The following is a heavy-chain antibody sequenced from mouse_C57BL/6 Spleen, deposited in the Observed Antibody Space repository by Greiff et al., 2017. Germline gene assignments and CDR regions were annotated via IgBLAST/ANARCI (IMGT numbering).Heavy chain of an antibody. J-gene: IGHJ1*03. CDR1: GYAFSSSW. Sequence: VQGVESGPELVKPGASVKISCKASGYAFSSSWMNWVKQRPGKGLEWIGRIYPGDGDTNYNGKFKGKATLTADKSSSTAYMQLSSLTSEDTAVYFCARSALLVRYFDVWGTGTTVTVSS. V-gene: IGHV1-82*01. CDR2: IYPGDGDT. CDR3: ARSALLVRYFDV. D-gene: IGHD2-10*01.